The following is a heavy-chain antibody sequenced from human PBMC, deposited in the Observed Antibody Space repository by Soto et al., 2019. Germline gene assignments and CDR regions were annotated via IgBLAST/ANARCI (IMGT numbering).Heavy chain of an antibody. V-gene: IGHV4-30-2*01. CDR3: ARGHYYYGMDV. CDR1: NGSVSSGTYS. J-gene: IGHJ6*02. Sequence: PSETLSFTCTVSNGSVSSGTYSWSWVRQPPGKGLEWIGYIYYSGTTYYTPSLKSRLTMSMDRANDHFSLNLTSVTAADTAVYFCARGHYYYGMDVWGQGITVTVSS. CDR2: IYYSGTT.